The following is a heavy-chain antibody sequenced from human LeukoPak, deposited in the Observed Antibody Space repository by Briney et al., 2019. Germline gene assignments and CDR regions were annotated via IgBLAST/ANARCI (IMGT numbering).Heavy chain of an antibody. Sequence: GGSLRLSCTASGFTFVSYATSWVRQAPGKGLEWVSLIYSGGAIRYADSVKGRFTISRDSSKNTLFLQMNDLTVEDTARYYCARRPGNWGQGILVTVSS. D-gene: IGHD1-14*01. J-gene: IGHJ4*02. V-gene: IGHV3-23*03. CDR2: IYSGGAI. CDR3: ARRPGN. CDR1: GFTFVSYA.